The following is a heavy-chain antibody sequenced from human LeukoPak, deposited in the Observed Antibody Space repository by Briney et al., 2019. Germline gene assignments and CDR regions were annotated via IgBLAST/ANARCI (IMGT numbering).Heavy chain of an antibody. J-gene: IGHJ4*02. V-gene: IGHV2-70*01. D-gene: IGHD3-10*01. CDR3: ARSESAYGSGSYYNEYYFDY. CDR2: IHWDDDK. CDR1: GFSLSTSGMC. Sequence: SGPTLVKPTQTLTLTCTFSGFSLSTSGMCVSWIRQPPGKALEWLALIHWDDDKYYSTSLKTRLTISKDTSKNQVVLTMTNMDPVDTATYYCARSESAYGSGSYYNEYYFDYWGQGTLVTASS.